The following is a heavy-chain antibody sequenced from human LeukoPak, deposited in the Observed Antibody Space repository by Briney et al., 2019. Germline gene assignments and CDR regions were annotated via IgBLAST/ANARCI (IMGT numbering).Heavy chain of an antibody. Sequence: PGGSLRLSCAASGFTFSSYGMHWVRQAPGKGLEWVAVIWYDGSNKYYADSVKGRFTISRDNSKNTLYLQMNSRRAEDTAVYYCARAYSNRPYYYYYMDVWGKGTTVTLSS. V-gene: IGHV3-33*01. CDR3: ARAYSNRPYYYYYMDV. D-gene: IGHD4-11*01. J-gene: IGHJ6*03. CDR1: GFTFSSYG. CDR2: IWYDGSNK.